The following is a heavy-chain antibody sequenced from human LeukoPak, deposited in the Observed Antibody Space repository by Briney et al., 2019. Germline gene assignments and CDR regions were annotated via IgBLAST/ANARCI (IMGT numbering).Heavy chain of an antibody. CDR3: ARAGGHYYGSGSYYEGLFDY. J-gene: IGHJ4*02. Sequence: PSETLSLTCTVSGGSISSGGYYWSWIRQHPGKGLEWIGYIYYSGSTYYNPSLKSRVTISVDTSKNQFSLKLSSVTAADTAVYYCARAGGHYYGSGSYYEGLFDYWGQGTLVTVSS. CDR2: IYYSGST. CDR1: GGSISSGGYY. D-gene: IGHD3-10*01. V-gene: IGHV4-31*03.